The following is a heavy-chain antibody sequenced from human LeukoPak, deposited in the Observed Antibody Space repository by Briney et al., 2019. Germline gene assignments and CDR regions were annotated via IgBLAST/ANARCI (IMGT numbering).Heavy chain of an antibody. J-gene: IGHJ4*02. CDR2: INAGNGNT. CDR3: AREGHYYDSSGPIFDY. Sequence: ASVKVSCKASGYTFTSYAMHWVRQAPGQRLEWMGWINAGNGNTKYSQKFQGRVTITRDTSASTAYMELSSLRSEETAVYYCAREGHYYDSSGPIFDYWGQGTLVTVSS. D-gene: IGHD3-22*01. V-gene: IGHV1-3*01. CDR1: GYTFTSYA.